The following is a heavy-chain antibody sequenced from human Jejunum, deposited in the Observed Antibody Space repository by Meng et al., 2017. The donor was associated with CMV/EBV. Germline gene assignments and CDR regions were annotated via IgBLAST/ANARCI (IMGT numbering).Heavy chain of an antibody. CDR2: ISSSSSLTTT. CDR1: FIRYR. V-gene: IGHV3-48*04. Sequence: FIRYRMNWARQAPWKGLEWVAYISSSSSLTTTYYADSVKGRFTISGDNAKNSLYLKMNSLRAEDTAVYYCARDYYGSGIGGNYFDYWGQGTLVTVSS. CDR3: ARDYYGSGIGGNYFDY. D-gene: IGHD3-10*01. J-gene: IGHJ4*02.